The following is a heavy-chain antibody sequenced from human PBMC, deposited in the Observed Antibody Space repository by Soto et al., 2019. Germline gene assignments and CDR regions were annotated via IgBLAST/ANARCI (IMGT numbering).Heavy chain of an antibody. CDR2: IYWNDDN. CDR1: GFSLSTGGVG. CDR3: AHRGYGDYPRDNWFDP. V-gene: IGHV2-5*01. J-gene: IGHJ5*02. D-gene: IGHD4-17*01. Sequence: QITLKESGPTLVKPTQTLTLTCTFSGFSLSTGGVGVGWIRQPPGKALEWLALIYWNDDNRYSPSLKSRLTITKDTSKNHVVLTMTNMDPVDTATYYCAHRGYGDYPRDNWFDPWGQGTLVTVSS.